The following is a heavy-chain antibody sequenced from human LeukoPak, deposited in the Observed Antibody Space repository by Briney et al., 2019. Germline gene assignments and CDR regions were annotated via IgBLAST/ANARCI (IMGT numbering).Heavy chain of an antibody. CDR1: GGSISSYY. CDR3: ARTEWEVADY. V-gene: IGHV4-59*08. J-gene: IGHJ4*02. Sequence: SETLSLTCTVSGGSISSYYWSWIRHPPGKGLEWIGSIYHSGATYYNPSLKSRVTISLDTSKNQFSLKLSSVTAADTAVYYCARTEWEVADYWGQGTLVTVSS. CDR2: IYHSGAT. D-gene: IGHD1-26*01.